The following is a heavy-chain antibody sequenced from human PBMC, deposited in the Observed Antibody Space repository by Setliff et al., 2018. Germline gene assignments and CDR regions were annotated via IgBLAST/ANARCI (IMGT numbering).Heavy chain of an antibody. CDR1: GGTFSSYV. Sequence: GASVKVSCKASGGTFSSYVISWVREAPGQGLEWMGGIIPMFRTPEYAQKFQGRVTISADESRTAVYMELSSLRFDDTAVYYCARVQWEIAVKFHYNRMDVWGEGTQVTVSS. D-gene: IGHD1-26*01. CDR2: IIPMFRTP. V-gene: IGHV1-69*13. J-gene: IGHJ6*04. CDR3: ARVQWEIAVKFHYNRMDV.